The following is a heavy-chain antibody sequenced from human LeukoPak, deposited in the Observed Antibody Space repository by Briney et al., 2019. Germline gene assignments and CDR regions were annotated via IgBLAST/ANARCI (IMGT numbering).Heavy chain of an antibody. Sequence: SETLSLTCTVSGGSISSYCWSWIRQPPGKGLEWIGYIYYTGSTYYNPSLKSRVTISSETSKNQFSLKLSSVTAADTAVYYCARDNEWLDYWGQGNLVIVSS. V-gene: IGHV4-59*12. CDR3: ARDNEWLDY. CDR1: GGSISSYC. J-gene: IGHJ4*02. D-gene: IGHD6-19*01. CDR2: IYYTGST.